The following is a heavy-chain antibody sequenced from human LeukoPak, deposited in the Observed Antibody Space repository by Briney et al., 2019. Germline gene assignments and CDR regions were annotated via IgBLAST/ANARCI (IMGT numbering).Heavy chain of an antibody. CDR2: NYWNDDK. CDR1: GFSLSTTGVG. CDR3: AHSPSYTISGVVYKHNWLDP. D-gene: IGHD3-3*01. Sequence: SGPTLVKPTQTLTLTCTFSGFSLSTTGVGVGWIRQPPGEALECLAVNYWNDDKRYNPSLKSRLTITKDTSKNQVVLIMTNVDPMDTATYYCAHSPSYTISGVVYKHNWLDPWGQGTLVTVSS. J-gene: IGHJ5*02. V-gene: IGHV2-5*01.